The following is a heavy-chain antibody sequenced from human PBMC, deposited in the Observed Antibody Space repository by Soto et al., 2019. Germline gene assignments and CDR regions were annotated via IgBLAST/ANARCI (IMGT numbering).Heavy chain of an antibody. CDR3: ARDYGGSSGWFDP. Sequence: ASVKVSCKASGYTFSSYDLNWVRQATGRGLEWIGWMSPNSGNTGYAQKFQGRVTMTTNAAMSTAYMELSSLTSEDTAVYYCARDYGGSSGWFDPWGQGTLVTVSS. CDR2: MSPNSGNT. J-gene: IGHJ5*02. D-gene: IGHD4-17*01. CDR1: GYTFSSYD. V-gene: IGHV1-8*01.